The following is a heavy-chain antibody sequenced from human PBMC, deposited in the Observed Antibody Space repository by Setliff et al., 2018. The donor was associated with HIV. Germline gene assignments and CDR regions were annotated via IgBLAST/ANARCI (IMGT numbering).Heavy chain of an antibody. CDR1: GGSLRDHY. CDR2: IYYSGST. J-gene: IGHJ3*02. Sequence: SETLSLTCAVSGGSLRDHYWIWIRQPPGKGLEWIGSIYYSGSTYFNPSLKSRVTISIDTSKNQFSLKLSSVTAADTAIYYCARVPRITTLRNAFDIWGQGTMVTVSS. V-gene: IGHV4-31*11. CDR3: ARVPRITTLRNAFDI. D-gene: IGHD3-3*01.